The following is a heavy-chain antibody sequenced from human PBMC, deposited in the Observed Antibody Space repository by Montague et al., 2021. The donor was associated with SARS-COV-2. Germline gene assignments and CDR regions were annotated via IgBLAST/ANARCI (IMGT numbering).Heavy chain of an antibody. J-gene: IGHJ4*02. V-gene: IGHV4-59*01. D-gene: IGHD5-24*01. CDR3: ARVFPRWLQFDPYFDY. CDR1: GGSISSYY. Sequence: SETLSLTCTVSGGSISSYYWSWIRQPPGKGLEWIGYIYYSGSTNYNPSLKSRATISVDTSKNQFPLKLSSVTAADTAVYYCARVFPRWLQFDPYFDYWGQGTLVTVSS. CDR2: IYYSGST.